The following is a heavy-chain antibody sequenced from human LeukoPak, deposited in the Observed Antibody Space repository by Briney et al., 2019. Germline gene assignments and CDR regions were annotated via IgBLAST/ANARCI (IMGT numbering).Heavy chain of an antibody. Sequence: GGSLRLSCVGSGFTFSDHFMSWIRQVPGKEPEWLSYINSKGDNILYRDSVKGRFTISRDNAENSLYLQMSSLRAEDTAVYYCATYSSLNRREFQYWGQGTLLTVSS. CDR3: ATYSSLNRREFQY. CDR2: INSKGDNI. D-gene: IGHD3-22*01. V-gene: IGHV3-11*04. CDR1: GFTFSDHF. J-gene: IGHJ1*01.